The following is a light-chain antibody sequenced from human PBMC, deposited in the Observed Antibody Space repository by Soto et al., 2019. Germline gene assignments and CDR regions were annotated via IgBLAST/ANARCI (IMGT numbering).Light chain of an antibody. V-gene: IGKV3-15*01. J-gene: IGKJ1*01. CDR2: GEY. CDR3: KHYNSYSEA. Sequence: EIVMTQSPATLSVSPGGRSTLSCRASQSVSSNLDWYQKKPGQATRLLIYGEYTRATGIPARFSGSGSGKEFTLTISRLQPDDFATYYCKHYNSYSEAFGQGTKVDIK. CDR1: QSVSSN.